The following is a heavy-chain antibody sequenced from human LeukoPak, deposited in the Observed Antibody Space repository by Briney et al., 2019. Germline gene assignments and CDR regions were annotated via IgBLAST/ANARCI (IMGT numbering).Heavy chain of an antibody. CDR1: GFTFSSYW. CDR3: ARGKVSRGYAFDI. D-gene: IGHD3-16*01. J-gene: IGHJ4*02. Sequence: PGGSLRLSCAASGFTFSSYWMHWVRQVPGKGLVWVSRINSDGSSTSYADSVKGRFTISRDNAKNTLYLQMNSLRAEDTAVYYCARGKVSRGYAFDIWGQGTLVTVSS. CDR2: INSDGSST. V-gene: IGHV3-74*01.